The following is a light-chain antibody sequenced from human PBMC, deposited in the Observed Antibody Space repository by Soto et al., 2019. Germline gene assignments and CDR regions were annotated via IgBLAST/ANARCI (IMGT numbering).Light chain of an antibody. CDR1: QSVSNSR. J-gene: IGKJ4*01. Sequence: EIVLTQSPGTLSLSPGERATLSCRASQSVSNSRLAWYQQKPGQAPRLLIYGASSRATGIPDRFSGSGSGTDFTLTISRLEPEDLAVYYCQQYGSSPLTLGGGTKVDIK. V-gene: IGKV3-20*01. CDR2: GAS. CDR3: QQYGSSPLT.